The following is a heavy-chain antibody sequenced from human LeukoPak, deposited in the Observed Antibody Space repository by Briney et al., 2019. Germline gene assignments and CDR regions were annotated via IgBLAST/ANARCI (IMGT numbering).Heavy chain of an antibody. CDR3: ASLHIVVVTAILDAFDI. V-gene: IGHV3-30-3*01. CDR1: GFTFSSYA. Sequence: GRSLRLSCAASGFTFSSYAMHWVRQAPGKGLEWVAVISYDGSNKYYADSVKGRFTISRDYSKNTLYLQMNSLRAEDTAVYYCASLHIVVVTAILDAFDIWGQGTMVTVSS. CDR2: ISYDGSNK. J-gene: IGHJ3*02. D-gene: IGHD2-21*02.